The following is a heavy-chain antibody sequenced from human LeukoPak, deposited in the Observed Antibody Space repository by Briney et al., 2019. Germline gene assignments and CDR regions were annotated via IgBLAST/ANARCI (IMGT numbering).Heavy chain of an antibody. Sequence: GESLKISCKGSGYSFTSYWITWVRQMPGKGLEWMGRIDPSDSYTSYSPSLQGHVTISADKSISTAYLQWSSLKASDTAMYYCARRAGYCSGGRCYGVDYWGQGTLVTVSS. D-gene: IGHD2-15*01. CDR1: GYSFTSYW. V-gene: IGHV5-10-1*01. CDR2: IDPSDSYT. CDR3: ARRAGYCSGGRCYGVDY. J-gene: IGHJ4*02.